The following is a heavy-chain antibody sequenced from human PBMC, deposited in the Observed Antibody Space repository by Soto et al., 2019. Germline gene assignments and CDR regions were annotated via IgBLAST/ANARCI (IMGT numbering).Heavy chain of an antibody. CDR1: GFTFSSYS. J-gene: IGHJ4*02. Sequence: GGSLRLSCAASGFTFSSYSMNWVRQAPGKGLEWVPYISSSSSTIYYADSVKGRFTISRDNAKNTLYLQMNGLRPEDTAVYYCVKEADYCVSSKYDNWGRGTLVTVSS. CDR3: VKEADYCVSSKYDN. D-gene: IGHD3-10*01. V-gene: IGHV3-48*01. CDR2: ISSSSSTI.